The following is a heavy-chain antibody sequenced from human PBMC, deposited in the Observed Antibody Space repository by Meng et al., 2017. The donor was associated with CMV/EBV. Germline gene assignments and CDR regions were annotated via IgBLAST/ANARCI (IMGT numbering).Heavy chain of an antibody. V-gene: IGHV3-7*01. CDR3: ARAPLGYCSGGSCYPEPSYGMDV. D-gene: IGHD2-15*01. J-gene: IGHJ6*02. Sequence: GGSLRLSCAASGFTFSSYWMSWVRQAPGKGLEWVANIKQDGSEKYSVDSVKGRFTISRDNAKNSLYLQMNSLRAEDTAVYYCARAPLGYCSGGSCYPEPSYGMDVWGQGTTVTVSS. CDR1: GFTFSSYW. CDR2: IKQDGSEK.